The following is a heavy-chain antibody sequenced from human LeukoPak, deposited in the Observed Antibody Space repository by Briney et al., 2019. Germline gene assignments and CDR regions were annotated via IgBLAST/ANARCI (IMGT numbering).Heavy chain of an antibody. Sequence: SETLSLTCTVSGGSISSYYWSWIRQPPGKGLEWIGYIYYSGSTNYNPSLKSRVTISVDTSKNQFSPKLSSVTAADTAVYYCARDGGVLEWFYFEYWGQGTLVTVSS. CDR2: IYYSGST. V-gene: IGHV4-59*01. J-gene: IGHJ4*02. CDR3: ARDGGVLEWFYFEY. D-gene: IGHD3-3*01. CDR1: GGSISSYY.